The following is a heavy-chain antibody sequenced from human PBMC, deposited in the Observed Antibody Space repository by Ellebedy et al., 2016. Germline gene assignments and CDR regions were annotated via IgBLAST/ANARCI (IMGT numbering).Heavy chain of an antibody. Sequence: SETLSLXXIVSGASINSGGYYWSWIRQPAGQGLEWIGRIYSSGNSIYNPSLKSRVSMSVDTSKNHFSLEMRSVTAADTAVYYCATLTIPGGSDSWGQGILVTVSS. CDR1: GASINSGGYY. J-gene: IGHJ4*02. CDR2: IYSSGNS. V-gene: IGHV4-61*02. CDR3: ATLTIPGGSDS. D-gene: IGHD3-3*01.